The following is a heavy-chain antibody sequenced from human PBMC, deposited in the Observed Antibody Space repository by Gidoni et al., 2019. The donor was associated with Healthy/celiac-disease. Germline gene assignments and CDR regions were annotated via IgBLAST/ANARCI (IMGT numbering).Heavy chain of an antibody. CDR2: ISSSSSYI. Sequence: EVQLVESGGGLVKPGGSLRLSCAASGFTFRSYSMNWVRQAPGKGLEWVSSISSSSSYIYYADSVKGRFTISRDNAKNSLYLQMNSLRAEDTAVYYCARDRGLLWFGSYDYWGQGTLVTVSS. V-gene: IGHV3-21*01. D-gene: IGHD3-10*01. CDR3: ARDRGLLWFGSYDY. CDR1: GFTFRSYS. J-gene: IGHJ4*02.